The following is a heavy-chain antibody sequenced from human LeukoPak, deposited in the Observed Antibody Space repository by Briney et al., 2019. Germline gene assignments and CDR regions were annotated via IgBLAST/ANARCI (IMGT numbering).Heavy chain of an antibody. CDR1: LDSTTRKF. CDR3: AREILGGFNPGAY. V-gene: IGHV4-4*02. D-gene: IGHD1-14*01. J-gene: IGHJ4*02. CDR2: IHRRGSP. Sequence: SETLSLTCTVSLDSTTRKFWSWARHPAGKGLESVGKIHRRGSPNYNPSLQSRVTISIDRSRNQISLELPSVTAADTAVYYCAREILGGFNPGAYWGQGTLVTVSS.